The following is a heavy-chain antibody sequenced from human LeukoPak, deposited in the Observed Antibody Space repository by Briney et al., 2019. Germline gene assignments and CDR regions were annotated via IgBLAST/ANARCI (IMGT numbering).Heavy chain of an antibody. D-gene: IGHD3-22*01. J-gene: IGHJ5*02. Sequence: SETLSLTCTVSGGSISSYYWSWIRQPPGKGLEWIGEINHSGSTNYNPSLKSRVTISVDTSKNQFSLKLSSVTAADTAVYYCARHYQRARGYYDSSAYRRFDPWGQGTLVTVSS. CDR2: INHSGST. V-gene: IGHV4-34*01. CDR1: GGSISSYY. CDR3: ARHYQRARGYYDSSAYRRFDP.